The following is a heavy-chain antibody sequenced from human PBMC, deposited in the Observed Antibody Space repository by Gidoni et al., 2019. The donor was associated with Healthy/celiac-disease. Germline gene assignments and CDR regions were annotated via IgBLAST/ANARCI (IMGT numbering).Heavy chain of an antibody. D-gene: IGHD2-2*01. CDR2: ISSSSSYI. CDR1: GFTFSSYS. Sequence: EVQLVESGGGLVKPGGSLRLSCAASGFTFSSYSMNWVRQAPGKGLEWVSSISSSSSYIDYADSVKGRFTISRDNAKNSLYLQMNSLRAEDTAVYYCARDHIGYCSSTSCYSFDYWGQGTLVTVSS. V-gene: IGHV3-21*01. J-gene: IGHJ4*02. CDR3: ARDHIGYCSSTSCYSFDY.